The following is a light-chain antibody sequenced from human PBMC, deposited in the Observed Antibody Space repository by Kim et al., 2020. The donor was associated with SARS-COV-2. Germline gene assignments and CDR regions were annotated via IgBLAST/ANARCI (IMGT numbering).Light chain of an antibody. CDR1: QSVTTC. CDR2: RAS. V-gene: IGKV1-5*03. J-gene: IGKJ1*01. CDR3: HQCEAYPQT. Sequence: DIQMTQSPSTLSASVGDRVTITCRASQSVTTCLAWYQQKTGQAPKVLIHRASSLSDGVPSRFSGSGSGTQFTLTISGLQPHDFATYYCHQCEAYPQTFGQGTKVDIK.